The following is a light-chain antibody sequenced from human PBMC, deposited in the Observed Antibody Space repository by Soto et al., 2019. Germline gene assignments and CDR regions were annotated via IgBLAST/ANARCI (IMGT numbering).Light chain of an antibody. J-gene: IGKJ5*01. CDR1: QSVSSN. Sequence: EIVMTQSPATLSVSPGERATLSCRANQSVSSNLAWYLQKPGQAPRLLIYGASTRATGIPARFSGSGSGTEFTLTISSLQSEDFAVYYCQQYNNWPPKITFGQGTRLEIK. CDR2: GAS. CDR3: QQYNNWPPKIT. V-gene: IGKV3-15*01.